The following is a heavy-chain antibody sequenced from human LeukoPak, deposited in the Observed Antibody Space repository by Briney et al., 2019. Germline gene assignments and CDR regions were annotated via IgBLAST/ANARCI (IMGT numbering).Heavy chain of an antibody. CDR1: GYTFTNYW. D-gene: IGHD6-19*01. CDR3: ARRGSGGHWFDP. J-gene: IGHJ5*02. V-gene: IGHV5-10-1*01. Sequence: EESLKISCKGSGYTFTNYWITWVRQMPGKGLEWMGRIDPSDSYTNYSPSFQGHVTVSADKSISTAYLQWSSLKASDTAIYYCARRGSGGHWFDPWGQGTLVTVSS. CDR2: IDPSDSYT.